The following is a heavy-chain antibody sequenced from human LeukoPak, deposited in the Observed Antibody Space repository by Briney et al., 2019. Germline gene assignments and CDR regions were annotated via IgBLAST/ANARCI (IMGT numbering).Heavy chain of an antibody. D-gene: IGHD3-22*01. J-gene: IGHJ4*02. CDR1: GGSISSGSYY. Sequence: PSQTLSLTCTVSGGSISSGSYYWSWIRQPAGKGLEWIGRIYTSGSTNYNPSLKSRVTISVDTSKNQFSLKLSSVTAADTAVYYCARANYYDSGLIDYWGQGTLVTVSS. CDR3: ARANYYDSGLIDY. V-gene: IGHV4-61*02. CDR2: IYTSGST.